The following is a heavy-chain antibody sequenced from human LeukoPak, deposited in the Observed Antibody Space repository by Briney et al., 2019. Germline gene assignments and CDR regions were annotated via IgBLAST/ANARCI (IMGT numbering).Heavy chain of an antibody. CDR2: ISAYNGNT. V-gene: IGHV1-18*01. CDR1: GYTFTSYG. D-gene: IGHD2-15*01. Sequence: ASVKVSCKASGYTFTSYGISWVRQAPGQGLEWMGWISAYNGNTNYAQKLQGRVTMTTDTSTSTAYMELRSLRSDDTAVYYCARLRSGGSCYSSYCADYFDYWGQGTLVTVSS. J-gene: IGHJ4*02. CDR3: ARLRSGGSCYSSYCADYFDY.